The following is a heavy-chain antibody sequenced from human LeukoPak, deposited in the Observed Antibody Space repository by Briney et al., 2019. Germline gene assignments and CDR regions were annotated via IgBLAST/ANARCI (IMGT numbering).Heavy chain of an antibody. Sequence: GGSLRLSCAASGFTFSSYEMNWVRQAPGKGLEWVSHISSSGSIIYYADSVKGRFTISRDNSKNTLYLQMSSLRAEDTAVYLCVKDLRSDFMGVLSRYLSYWGQGTLVTVSS. CDR2: ISSSGSII. V-gene: IGHV3-48*03. CDR3: VKDLRSDFMGVLSRYLSY. J-gene: IGHJ4*02. D-gene: IGHD2/OR15-2a*01. CDR1: GFTFSSYE.